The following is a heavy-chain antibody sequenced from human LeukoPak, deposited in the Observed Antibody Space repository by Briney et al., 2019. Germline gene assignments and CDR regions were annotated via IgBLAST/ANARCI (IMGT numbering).Heavy chain of an antibody. CDR1: GGSISSRPYC. J-gene: IGHJ4*02. CDR2: FYYSGST. V-gene: IGHV4-39*01. D-gene: IGHD4-23*01. CDR3: ARVSRGNSVGGDY. Sequence: SETLSLSCTVSGGSISSRPYCWGWIRQPPGKGLEWLGSFYYSGSTYYKPSLKSRVTIPVDTSKNQISLKLSSVTAADTAVYYCARVSRGNSVGGDYWGQGTLVTVSS.